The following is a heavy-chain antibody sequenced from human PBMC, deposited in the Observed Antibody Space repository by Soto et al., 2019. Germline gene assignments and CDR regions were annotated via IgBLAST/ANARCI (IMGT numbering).Heavy chain of an antibody. J-gene: IGHJ4*02. CDR1: GGTFSSYT. CDR3: SSQSMRPRPLPGYSFDY. V-gene: IGHV1-69*02. D-gene: IGHD2-15*01. Sequence: QVQQVRSGAEVKKPGSSVKVPCKASGGTFSSYTISWVRQAPGQGLEWMARIIPIMNITNCAQKFQDRVTLTADTSTNTAYMELSSLTSEDTAMYYCSSQSMRPRPLPGYSFDYWGQGVLVTVSS. CDR2: IIPIMNIT.